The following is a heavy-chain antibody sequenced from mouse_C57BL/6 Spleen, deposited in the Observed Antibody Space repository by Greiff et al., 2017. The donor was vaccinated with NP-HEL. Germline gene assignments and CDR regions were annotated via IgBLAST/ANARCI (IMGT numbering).Heavy chain of an antibody. CDR3: VRDVYEDWFAY. CDR2: IRSKSNNYAT. CDR1: GFSFNTYA. D-gene: IGHD2-2*01. J-gene: IGHJ3*01. Sequence: DVQLVESGGGLVQPKGSLKLSCAASGFSFNTYAMNWVRQAPGQGLEWVARIRSKSNNYATYYADSVKDRFTISRDDSESMLYLQMNNLKTEDTAIYYCVRDVYEDWFAYWGQGTLVTVSA. V-gene: IGHV10-1*01.